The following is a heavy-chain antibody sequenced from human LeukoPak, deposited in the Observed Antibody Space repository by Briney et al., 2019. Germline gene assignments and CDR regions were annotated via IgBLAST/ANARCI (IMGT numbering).Heavy chain of an antibody. D-gene: IGHD2/OR15-2a*01. V-gene: IGHV3-74*01. J-gene: IGHJ4*02. CDR1: GFTFSTYW. Sequence: PGGSLRLSCRTSGFTFSTYWMHWVRQTPGKGLVWVSRINSDGSSTNYADSVKGRFTISRDNAKNTVYLQMNSLRVEDTAVYYCARDLSSDYWGQGTQVTVSS. CDR3: ARDLSSDY. CDR2: INSDGSST.